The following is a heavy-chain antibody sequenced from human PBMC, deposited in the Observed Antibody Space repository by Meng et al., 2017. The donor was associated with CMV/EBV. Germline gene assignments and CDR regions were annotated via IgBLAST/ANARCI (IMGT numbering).Heavy chain of an antibody. Sequence: GSLRLSCAVSGYSIRSGYYWGWIRQPPGKGLEWIGSIYHIGSTCYNPSLKSRVTISVDTSKNQFSLKLSSVTAADTAVYYCAIGIAAGRFDPWGQGTLVTVSS. CDR1: GYSIRSGYY. V-gene: IGHV4-38-2*01. J-gene: IGHJ5*02. CDR2: IYHIGST. CDR3: AIGIAAGRFDP. D-gene: IGHD6-13*01.